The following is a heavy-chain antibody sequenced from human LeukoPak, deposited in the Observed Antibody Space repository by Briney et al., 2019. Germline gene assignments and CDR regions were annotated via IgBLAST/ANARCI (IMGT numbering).Heavy chain of an antibody. D-gene: IGHD3-22*01. J-gene: IGHJ3*02. CDR2: ISSSSSYI. CDR3: ARDLGSSGYAFDI. Sequence: PGGSLRLSCAASGFTFSSYSMNWVRQAPGKGLEWVSSISSSSSYIYYADSVKGRFTISRDNAKNSLYLQMNSLRAEDTAVYYCARDLGSSGYAFDIWGQGTMVTVSS. CDR1: GFTFSSYS. V-gene: IGHV3-21*01.